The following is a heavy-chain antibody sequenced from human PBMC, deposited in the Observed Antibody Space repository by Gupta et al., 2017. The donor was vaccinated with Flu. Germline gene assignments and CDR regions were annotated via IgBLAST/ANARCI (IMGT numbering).Heavy chain of an antibody. CDR1: GGSISSGGYY. V-gene: IGHV4-31*03. CDR2: SYYSGST. D-gene: IGHD5-24*01. CDR3: ARVTNGYNFDY. J-gene: IGHJ4*02. Sequence: QVQLQESGPGLVKPSQTLSLSCTVSGGSISSGGYYWSWIRQHPGKGLEWIGYSYYSGSTYYNPSLKSRVTISLDTSKNQSSLKLSSVTAADTAVYYCARVTNGYNFDYWGQGTLVTVSS.